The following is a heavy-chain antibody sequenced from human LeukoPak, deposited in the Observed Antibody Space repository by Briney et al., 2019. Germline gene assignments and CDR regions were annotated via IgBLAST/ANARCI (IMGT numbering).Heavy chain of an antibody. Sequence: PGGSLRLSCAASGFTFINYWMHWVRQAPGKGLVGVALINGDGSTTTHADSVKGRSTISRDNAKNTAYLQMNSLRDEDTAVYFCARDYAGSPDYWGQGTLVTVSA. V-gene: IGHV3-74*03. J-gene: IGHJ4*02. D-gene: IGHD3-10*01. CDR2: INGDGSTT. CDR1: GFTFINYW. CDR3: ARDYAGSPDY.